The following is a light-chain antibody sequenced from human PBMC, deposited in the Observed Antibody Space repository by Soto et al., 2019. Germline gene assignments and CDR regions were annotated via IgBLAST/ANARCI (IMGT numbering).Light chain of an antibody. CDR1: QRINNY. CDR3: QQQYFYWT. Sequence: DIQMTQSPASLSASVGDRVTITCRASQRINNYINWYQQRPGRAPQLLIYGASNLQSGVPSRFSGSGSGTEFTLTISGLQPDDSATYYCQQQYFYWTFGQGTKVDIK. J-gene: IGKJ1*01. CDR2: GAS. V-gene: IGKV1-17*01.